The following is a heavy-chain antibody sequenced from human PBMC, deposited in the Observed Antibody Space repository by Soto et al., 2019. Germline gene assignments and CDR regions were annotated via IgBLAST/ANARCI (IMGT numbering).Heavy chain of an antibody. CDR2: ISAYNGNT. V-gene: IGHV1-18*01. CDR1: GYTFTSYG. D-gene: IGHD2-8*01. J-gene: IGHJ5*01. Sequence: GASVKVSCKASGYTFTSYGISWVRQAPGQGLEWMGWISAYNGNTNYAQKLQGRVTINPDTSNNQVSLHLDSVTPDDTAVYYCARLIGNSWLDSWGQGTLVTVSS. CDR3: ARLIGNSWLDS.